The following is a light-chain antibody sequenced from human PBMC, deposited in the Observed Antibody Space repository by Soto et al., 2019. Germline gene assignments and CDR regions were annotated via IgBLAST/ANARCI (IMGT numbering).Light chain of an antibody. CDR3: SSFPPSYRVI. Sequence: QSVLTQPRSVSGSPGHSVTISCFGTSSDIGSYNAVSWYQQHPGKAPKLIIFDVFERPSGVPDRFSGSKSGNSASLTISGLQAEDESDYYCSSFPPSYRVIFGGGTKVTVL. CDR2: DVF. CDR1: SSDIGSYNA. V-gene: IGLV2-11*01. J-gene: IGLJ2*01.